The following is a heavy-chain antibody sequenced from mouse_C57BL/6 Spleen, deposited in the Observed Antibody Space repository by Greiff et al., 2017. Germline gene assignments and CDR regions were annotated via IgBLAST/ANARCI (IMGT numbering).Heavy chain of an antibody. CDR3: ARRYGNYPYYFDY. D-gene: IGHD2-10*02. V-gene: IGHV1-69*01. J-gene: IGHJ2*01. Sequence: QVQLQQPGAELVMPGASVKLSCKASGYTFTSYWMHWVKQRPGQGLEWIGEIDPSDSYTTYNQKFKGKSTLTVDKSSSTAYMQLSSLTSEDSAVYYCARRYGNYPYYFDYWGQGTTLTVSS. CDR2: IDPSDSYT. CDR1: GYTFTSYW.